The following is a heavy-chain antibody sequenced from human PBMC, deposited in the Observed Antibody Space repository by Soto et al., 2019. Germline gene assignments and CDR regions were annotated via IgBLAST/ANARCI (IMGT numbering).Heavy chain of an antibody. CDR2: IIPIFGTA. CDR3: AVRGYYYDSSGYFY. Sequence: GASVKVSCKASGGTFSSYAISWVRPAPGQGLEWMGGIIPIFGTANYAQKFQGRVTITADESTSTAYMELSSLRSEDTAVYYCAVRGYYYDSSGYFYWGQGTLVTVSS. CDR1: GGTFSSYA. D-gene: IGHD3-22*01. V-gene: IGHV1-69*13. J-gene: IGHJ4*02.